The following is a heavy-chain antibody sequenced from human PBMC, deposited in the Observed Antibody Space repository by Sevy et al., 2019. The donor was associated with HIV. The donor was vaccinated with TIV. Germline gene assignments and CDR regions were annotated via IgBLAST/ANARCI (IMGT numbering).Heavy chain of an antibody. V-gene: IGHV3-43*01. CDR2: ISWDGGST. Sequence: GGSLRLSCVASGFTFDDYTMHWVRQAPGKGLEWVSLISWDGGSTYYADSVKGRFTISRDNSKNSLYLQMNSLRTEDTALYYCAKDATDCSSTSCYYDYWGQGTLVTVSS. D-gene: IGHD2-2*01. CDR1: GFTFDDYT. CDR3: AKDATDCSSTSCYYDY. J-gene: IGHJ4*02.